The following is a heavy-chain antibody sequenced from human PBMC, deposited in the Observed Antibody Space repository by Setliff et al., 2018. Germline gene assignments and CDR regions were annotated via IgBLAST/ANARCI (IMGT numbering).Heavy chain of an antibody. D-gene: IGHD1-26*01. Sequence: SETLSLTCTVSGGSISTYYWSWIRQPPGKGLEWIGEINHSGSTNYNPSLKSRVTISIDTSNSQFSLKLSSVTAADTAIYYCARDASASDGRNAFDIWGQGTMVTVSS. CDR2: INHSGST. CDR3: ARDASASDGRNAFDI. J-gene: IGHJ3*02. CDR1: GGSISTYY. V-gene: IGHV4-34*01.